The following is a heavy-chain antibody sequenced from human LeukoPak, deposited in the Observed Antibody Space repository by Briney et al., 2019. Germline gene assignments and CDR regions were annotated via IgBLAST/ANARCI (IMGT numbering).Heavy chain of an antibody. CDR2: INTDGSTT. D-gene: IGHD3-10*01. V-gene: IGHV3-74*01. J-gene: IGHJ4*02. Sequence: GGSLRLSCAASGFTFSNYWMHWVRQAPGKGLVWVSRINTDGSTTTYADSVKGRFTISRDNAKNTLYLQTNSLRAEDTAVYYCARAADYYASGIFYWGQGTLVTVSS. CDR1: GFTFSNYW. CDR3: ARAADYYASGIFY.